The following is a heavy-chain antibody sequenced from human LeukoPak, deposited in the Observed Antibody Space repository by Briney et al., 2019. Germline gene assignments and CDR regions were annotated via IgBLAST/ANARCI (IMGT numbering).Heavy chain of an antibody. J-gene: IGHJ4*02. CDR1: GFTVSSNY. Sequence: GGSLRLSCAASGFTVSSNYMSWVRQAPGKGLEWVSVIYSDGSTYYADSVKGRFTISRDNSKNTLYLQMNSLRAEDTAVYYCAREAYDSSGYYSDYWGQGTLVTVSS. CDR3: AREAYDSSGYYSDY. CDR2: IYSDGST. V-gene: IGHV3-53*01. D-gene: IGHD3-22*01.